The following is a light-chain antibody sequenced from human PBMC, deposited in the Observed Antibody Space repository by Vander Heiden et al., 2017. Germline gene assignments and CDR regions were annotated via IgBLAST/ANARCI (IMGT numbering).Light chain of an antibody. CDR1: QLVSSN. CDR3: QQYNNCPLT. J-gene: IGKJ3*01. V-gene: IGKV3-15*01. Sequence: EIVMTQSPATLSVSQGESATLSCRASQLVSSNLAWYQQKPGQAPRLLIYGASTRSTGVPARFSGSGSGTEFTLTISSLQSEDFAAYYCQQYNNCPLTFGPGTKVDIK. CDR2: GAS.